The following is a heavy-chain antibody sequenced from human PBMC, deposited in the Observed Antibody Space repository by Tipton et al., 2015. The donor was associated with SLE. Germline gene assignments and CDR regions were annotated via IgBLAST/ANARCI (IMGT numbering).Heavy chain of an antibody. CDR2: IKQDGSEK. J-gene: IGHJ6*03. CDR3: ASYFYYYMDV. V-gene: IGHV3-7*02. Sequence: SLRLSCAASGFTFSSYWMSWVRQAPGKGLEWVANIKQDGSEKYYVDSVKGRFTISRDNSKNTLYLQMNSLRAEDTAVYYCASYFYYYMDVWGKGTTVTVSS. CDR1: GFTFSSYW.